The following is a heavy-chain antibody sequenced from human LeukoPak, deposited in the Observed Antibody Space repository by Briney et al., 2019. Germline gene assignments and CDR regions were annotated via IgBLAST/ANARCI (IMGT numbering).Heavy chain of an antibody. J-gene: IGHJ6*02. Sequence: SETLSLTCSVSGGSISRSSYYWSWIRQPPGKGLEWIGYIYYSGSTNYNPSLKSRVTISVDTSKNQFSLKLSSVTAADTAVYYCARLPRVRGAYGMNVWGQGTTVTVSS. V-gene: IGHV4-61*05. CDR3: ARLPRVRGAYGMNV. CDR1: GGSISRSSYY. CDR2: IYYSGST. D-gene: IGHD3-10*01.